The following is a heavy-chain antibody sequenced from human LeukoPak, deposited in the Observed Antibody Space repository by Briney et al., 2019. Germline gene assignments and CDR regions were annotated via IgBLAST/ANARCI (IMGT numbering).Heavy chain of an antibody. CDR3: AGKDGTSASFDY. J-gene: IGHJ4*01. CDR2: VYRTGDT. D-gene: IGHD5-24*01. Sequence: SETLSLTCTVSGAYINSGAQYWGWIRQHPEKGLEWMGYVYRTGDTYYSPSFQSRIVMSVDTSKNQFSLRLSPVTAADTAVYFCAGKDGTSASFDYLGQGILVTVST. CDR1: GAYINSGAQY. V-gene: IGHV4-31*03.